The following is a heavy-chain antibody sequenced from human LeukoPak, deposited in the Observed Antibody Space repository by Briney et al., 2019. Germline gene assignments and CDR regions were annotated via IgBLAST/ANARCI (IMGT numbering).Heavy chain of an antibody. V-gene: IGHV3-7*01. CDR3: ARDWYCSSTSCYGGSGVPDY. Sequence: GGSLRLSCAASGFTFSSYWMSWVRQAPGKGLEWVANIKQDGSEKYYVDSVKGRFTISRDNAKNLLYLQMNSLRAEDTAVYYCARDWYCSSTSCYGGSGVPDYWGQGTLVTVSS. CDR2: IKQDGSEK. CDR1: GFTFSSYW. J-gene: IGHJ4*02. D-gene: IGHD2-2*01.